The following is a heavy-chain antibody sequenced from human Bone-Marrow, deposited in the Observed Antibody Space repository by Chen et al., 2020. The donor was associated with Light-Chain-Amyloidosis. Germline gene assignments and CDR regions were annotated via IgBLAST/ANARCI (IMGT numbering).Heavy chain of an antibody. CDR3: ARRRDGYNFGY. D-gene: IGHD5-12*01. J-gene: IGHJ4*02. Sequence: EVQLEQSGPEVKKPGESLKISCKGSGYTFPNYWIGWVRQMRGKGLEWMGVIYPDAADVRYSPAFGGQVTISAAKSIATAYLQWRSLKASDAAMYYCARRRDGYNFGYWGQGTLVTVSS. V-gene: IGHV5-51*01. CDR1: GYTFPNYW. CDR2: IYPDAADV.